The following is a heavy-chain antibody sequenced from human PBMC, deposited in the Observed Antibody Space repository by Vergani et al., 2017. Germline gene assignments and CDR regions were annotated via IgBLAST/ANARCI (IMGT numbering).Heavy chain of an antibody. J-gene: IGHJ3*02. CDR1: GGSFSGYY. D-gene: IGHD1-26*01. V-gene: IGHV4-34*01. CDR3: ARGRVGADPGYAFDI. Sequence: QVQLQQWGAGLLKTSETLSLTCAVYGGSFSGYYWSWIRQPPGKGLEWIGEINHSGSTNYNPSLKSRVTISVETSKNQFSLKLSSVTAADTAVYYCARGRVGADPGYAFDIWGQGTMVTVSS. CDR2: INHSGST.